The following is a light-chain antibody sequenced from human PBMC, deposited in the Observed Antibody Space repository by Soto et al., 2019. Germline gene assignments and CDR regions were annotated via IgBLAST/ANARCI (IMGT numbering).Light chain of an antibody. Sequence: QSALTQPRSVSGSPGQSVTISCTGTSSDVGGYNYVSWYQQHPGKAPKLMIYDVSKRPSGVPDRFSGSKSGNTASLTISGLQAEDEADYYYCSYAGSYPLYVFGTGTKLTVL. J-gene: IGLJ1*01. V-gene: IGLV2-11*01. CDR2: DVS. CDR3: CSYAGSYPLYV. CDR1: SSDVGGYNY.